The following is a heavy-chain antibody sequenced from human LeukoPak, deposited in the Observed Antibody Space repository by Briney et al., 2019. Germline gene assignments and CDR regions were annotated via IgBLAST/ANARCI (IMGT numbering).Heavy chain of an antibody. CDR1: GYTFTTYG. J-gene: IGHJ5*02. D-gene: IGHD3-3*01. CDR2: ISAYNGNT. CDR3: ARDHMNYDFWSGYSKRFDP. Sequence: VASVKVSCKASGYTFTTYGITWVRQVPGQGLEWMGWISAYNGNTNYAQKFQGRVTMTTDTSTSTAYMELKSLRSDDTAVYYCARDHMNYDFWSGYSKRFDPWGQGTLVTVSS. V-gene: IGHV1-18*01.